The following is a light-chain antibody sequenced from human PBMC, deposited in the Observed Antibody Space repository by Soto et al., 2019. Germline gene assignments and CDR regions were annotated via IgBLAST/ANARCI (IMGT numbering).Light chain of an antibody. CDR2: DVS. J-gene: IGLJ1*01. Sequence: QSALTQPRSVSGSPGQSVTISCTGTSSDVGGYNYVSWYQQHPGKAPKLMIYDVSKRPSGVPDRFSGSKSGNTASLTVSGLQAEDEADYYCSSYTGGNPSYVFGTGTKVTVL. V-gene: IGLV2-11*01. CDR3: SSYTGGNPSYV. CDR1: SSDVGGYNY.